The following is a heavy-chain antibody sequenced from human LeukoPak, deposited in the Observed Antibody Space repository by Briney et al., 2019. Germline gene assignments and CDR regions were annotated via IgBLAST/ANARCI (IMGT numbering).Heavy chain of an antibody. CDR3: YLLRHDAFDI. CDR1: GFTFSDYY. Sequence: EGSLRLSCAASGFTFSDYYMSWIRQAPGKGLEWVSYISSSSSYTNYADSVKGRFTISRDNAKNSLYLQMNSLRAEDTAVYYCYLLRHDAFDIWDQGTMVTVSS. V-gene: IGHV3-11*06. D-gene: IGHD2-2*01. J-gene: IGHJ3*02. CDR2: ISSSSSYT.